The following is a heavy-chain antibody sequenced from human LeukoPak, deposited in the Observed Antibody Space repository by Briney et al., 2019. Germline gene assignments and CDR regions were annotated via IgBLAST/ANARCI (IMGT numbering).Heavy chain of an antibody. CDR3: ARMRFLEWLPLDY. Sequence: GGSLRLSCAASGFTFSSYSMNWVRQAPGKGLEWVSSISSSSSYIYYADSVKGRFTISRDNAKNSLYLQMNSLRAEDTAVYYCARMRFLEWLPLDYWGQGTLVTVSS. CDR1: GFTFSSYS. D-gene: IGHD3-3*01. J-gene: IGHJ4*02. V-gene: IGHV3-21*01. CDR2: ISSSSSYI.